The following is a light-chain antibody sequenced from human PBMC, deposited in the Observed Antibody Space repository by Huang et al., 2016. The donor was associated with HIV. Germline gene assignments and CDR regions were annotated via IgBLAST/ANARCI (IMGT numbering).Light chain of an antibody. V-gene: IGKV1-5*03. Sequence: QMTHSPPTRSASVGDRVTITCRASQSISSWLAWYQQKPGKAPKLLLYKESSLESGVPSKFSGSGSGTEFTLTINSLQHDDFATYYCQQYNSYSWTFGQGTKVEIK. J-gene: IGKJ1*01. CDR2: KES. CDR3: QQYNSYSWT. CDR1: QSISSW.